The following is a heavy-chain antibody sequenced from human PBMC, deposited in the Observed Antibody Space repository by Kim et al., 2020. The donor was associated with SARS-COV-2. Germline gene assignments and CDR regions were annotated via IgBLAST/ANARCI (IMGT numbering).Heavy chain of an antibody. Sequence: SETLSLTCTVSGGSISSSSYYWGWIRQPPGKGLEWIVSIYYSGSTYYNASLKSRVTTSVDTSKNQFSLKLSSVTAADTAVYYCATSGARWQPLFDYWGRGTLGTVSS. CDR2: IYYSGST. V-gene: IGHV4-39*07. CDR3: ATSGARWQPLFDY. J-gene: IGHJ4*02. D-gene: IGHD3-10*01. CDR1: GGSISSSSYY.